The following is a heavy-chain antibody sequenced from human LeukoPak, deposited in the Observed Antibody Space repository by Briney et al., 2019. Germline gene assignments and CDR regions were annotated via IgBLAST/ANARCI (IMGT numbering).Heavy chain of an antibody. CDR1: GFTFSDYY. V-gene: IGHV3-23*01. D-gene: IGHD1-1*01. CDR3: AKEERYFDY. J-gene: IGHJ4*02. CDR2: ISGRDGST. Sequence: PGGSLRLSCAASGFTFSDYYMSWIRQAPGKGLEWVSSISGRDGSTYYADSVKGRFTISRGNSKNTLYLQMNSLRAEDTAVYYCAKEERYFDYWGQGTLVTVSA.